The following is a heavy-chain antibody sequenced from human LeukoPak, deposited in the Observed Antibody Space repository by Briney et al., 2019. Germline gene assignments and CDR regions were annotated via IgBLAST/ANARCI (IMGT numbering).Heavy chain of an antibody. J-gene: IGHJ4*02. V-gene: IGHV1-69*06. Sequence: GASVKVSCKASGGTFSSYAISWVRQAPGQGLEWMGGIIPIFGTANYAQKFQGRVTITADKSTSTAYMELRSLRSDDTAVYYCARDPLRFGELLGYFDYWGQGTLVTVSS. D-gene: IGHD3-10*01. CDR2: IIPIFGTA. CDR1: GGTFSSYA. CDR3: ARDPLRFGELLGYFDY.